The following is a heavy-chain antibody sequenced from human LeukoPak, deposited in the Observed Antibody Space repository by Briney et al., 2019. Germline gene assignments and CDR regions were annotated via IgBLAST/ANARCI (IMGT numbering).Heavy chain of an antibody. J-gene: IGHJ3*02. V-gene: IGHV3-23*01. CDR2: IGGSGGST. Sequence: PGGSLRLSCAASGFTFSSYAMSWVRQAPGKGLEWVSAIGGSGGSTYYADSVKGRFTISRDNSKNTLYLQMNSLRAEDTAVYYCAKDGYGDHRFRGLRAFDIWGQGTMVTVSS. D-gene: IGHD4-17*01. CDR1: GFTFSSYA. CDR3: AKDGYGDHRFRGLRAFDI.